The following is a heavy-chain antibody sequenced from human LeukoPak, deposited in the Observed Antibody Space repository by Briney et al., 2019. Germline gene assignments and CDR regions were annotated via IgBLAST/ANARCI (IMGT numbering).Heavy chain of an antibody. CDR3: AKAGMVRGVIWGPYFDY. CDR1: GFTFDDYT. CDR2: ISWDGGST. D-gene: IGHD3-10*01. Sequence: GGSLRLSCAASGFTFDDYTMHWVRQAPGKGLEWASLISWDGGSTYYADSVKGRFTISRDNSKNSLYLQMNSLRTEDTALYYCAKAGMVRGVIWGPYFDYWGQGTLVTVSS. V-gene: IGHV3-43*01. J-gene: IGHJ4*02.